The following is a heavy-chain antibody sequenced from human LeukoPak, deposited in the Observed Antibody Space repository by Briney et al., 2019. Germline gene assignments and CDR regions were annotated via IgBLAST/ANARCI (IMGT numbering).Heavy chain of an antibody. CDR1: GFTFSSTT. Sequence: GGSLRLSCVASGFTFSSTTMGWVRQAPGRGLEWVSSITAIDGRTYYADSVRGRFTISRDNSKNTVYLQLNSLRAGDTAIYYCTKDRRGPAAGTWYFDSWGQGSLVTVSS. D-gene: IGHD6-13*01. CDR2: ITAIDGRT. J-gene: IGHJ4*02. CDR3: TKDRRGPAAGTWYFDS. V-gene: IGHV3-23*01.